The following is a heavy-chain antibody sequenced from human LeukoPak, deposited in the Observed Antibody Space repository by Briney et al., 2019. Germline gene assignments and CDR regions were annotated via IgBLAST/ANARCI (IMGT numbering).Heavy chain of an antibody. Sequence: PGGSLRLSCAASGFTFSSYAMSWVRQAPGKGLEWVSGISGSGGNTYYTDSVKGRFTISRDNSKNTLYLQMDSLRADDTAVYYCAKVAGFYSISSFGYIDNWGQGTQVTVSS. CDR1: GFTFSSYA. CDR3: AKVAGFYSISSFGYIDN. CDR2: ISGSGGNT. V-gene: IGHV3-23*01. J-gene: IGHJ4*02. D-gene: IGHD6-6*01.